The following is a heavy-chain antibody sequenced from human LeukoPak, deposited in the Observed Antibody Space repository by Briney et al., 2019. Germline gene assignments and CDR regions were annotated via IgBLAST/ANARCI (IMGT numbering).Heavy chain of an antibody. Sequence: PGGSLRLSCVASGITFSTYWMSWVRQAPGKGLEWVSVIYSGGSTYYADSVKGRFTISRDNSKNTLYLQMNSLRAEDTAVYYCARLDYGGNVVDYWGQGTLVTVSS. CDR3: ARLDYGGNVVDY. CDR1: GITFSTYW. J-gene: IGHJ4*02. D-gene: IGHD4-23*01. CDR2: IYSGGST. V-gene: IGHV3-53*01.